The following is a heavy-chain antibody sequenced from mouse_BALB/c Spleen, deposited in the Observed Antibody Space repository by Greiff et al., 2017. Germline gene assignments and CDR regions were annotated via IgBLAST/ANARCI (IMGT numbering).Heavy chain of an antibody. J-gene: IGHJ2*01. CDR2: ISSGGST. Sequence: EVQRVESGGGLVKPGGSLKLSCAASGFTFSSYAMSWVRQTPEKRLEWVASISSGGSTYYPDSVKGRFTISRDNARNILYLQMSSLRSEDTAMYYCARGVLLRGYFDYWGQGTTLTVSS. CDR1: GFTFSSYA. V-gene: IGHV5-6-5*01. CDR3: ARGVLLRGYFDY. D-gene: IGHD1-1*01.